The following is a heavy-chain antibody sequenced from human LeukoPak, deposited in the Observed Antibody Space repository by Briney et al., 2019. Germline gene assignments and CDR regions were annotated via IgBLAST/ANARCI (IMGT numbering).Heavy chain of an antibody. CDR1: GGSISSGDYY. CDR3: ARYQPPEENVVVVAATESQTFDY. D-gene: IGHD2-15*01. Sequence: SQTLSLTCTVSGGSISSGDYYWSWIRQPPGKGLEWIGYIYYSGSTYYNPSLKSRVTISVDTSKHQFSLKLSSVTAADTAVYYCARYQPPEENVVVVAATESQTFDYWGQGTLVTVSS. J-gene: IGHJ4*02. CDR2: IYYSGST. V-gene: IGHV4-30-4*01.